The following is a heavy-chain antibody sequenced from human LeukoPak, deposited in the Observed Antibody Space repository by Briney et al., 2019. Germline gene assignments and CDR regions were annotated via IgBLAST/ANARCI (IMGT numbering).Heavy chain of an antibody. V-gene: IGHV4-34*01. CDR1: GGSFSGYY. CDR3: ARGSVLRYFDWYPGGRSDFDY. D-gene: IGHD3-9*01. CDR2: INHSGST. Sequence: SETLSLTCAVYGGSFSGYYWSWIRQPPGKGLEWIGEINHSGSTNYNPSLKSRVTISVDTTKNQSSLMLSSVTAADTAVYYCARGSVLRYFDWYPGGRSDFDYWGQGTLVTVSS. J-gene: IGHJ4*02.